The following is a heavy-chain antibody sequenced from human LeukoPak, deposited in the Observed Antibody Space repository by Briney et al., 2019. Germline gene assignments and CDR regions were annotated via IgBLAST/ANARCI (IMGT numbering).Heavy chain of an antibody. CDR1: GFTFSKAW. CDR2: IKSKIDGETT. Sequence: PGGTLRLSCAASGFTFSKAWMSWVRQAPGKGLEWVGRIKSKIDGETTDYAAPVKGRFTISRDDSKNTLYLQMSSPNPEDTAVYYCVTPLMKTSNYWGQGTLVTVTS. V-gene: IGHV3-15*01. CDR3: VTPLMKTSNY. D-gene: IGHD2-8*01. J-gene: IGHJ4*02.